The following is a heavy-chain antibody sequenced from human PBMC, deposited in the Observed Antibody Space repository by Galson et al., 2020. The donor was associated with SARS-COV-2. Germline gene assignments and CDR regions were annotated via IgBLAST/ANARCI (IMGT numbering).Heavy chain of an antibody. Sequence: ASETLSLTCNVDGALISSTSYYWGWIRQPPGKGLEWIGSAYYTGSTFYNPSLKSRVTISVDTSKNQLYLKLTSVTAADTAVYYCARKAATYDYWGQGMLVIVSS. J-gene: IGHJ4*02. V-gene: IGHV4-39*07. CDR2: AYYTGST. CDR3: ARKAATYDY. D-gene: IGHD6-25*01. CDR1: GALISSTSYY.